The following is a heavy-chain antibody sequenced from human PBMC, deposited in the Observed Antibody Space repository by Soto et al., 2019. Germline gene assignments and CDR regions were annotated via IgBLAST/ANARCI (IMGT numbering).Heavy chain of an antibody. CDR1: GFSLSTSGVG. D-gene: IGHD3-3*01. V-gene: IGHV2-5*02. J-gene: IGHJ4*02. CDR2: IYWDDDK. CDR3: AHRRIGVSQWNYGDFDY. Sequence: QITLKESGPTLVKPTQTLTLPCTFSGFSLSTSGVGVGWIRQPPGKALEGLVIIYWDDDKRYSPSLRSRLTISKDTSKNQVVLIMTNVDPEDTATYFCAHRRIGVSQWNYGDFDYWGQGILVTVSS.